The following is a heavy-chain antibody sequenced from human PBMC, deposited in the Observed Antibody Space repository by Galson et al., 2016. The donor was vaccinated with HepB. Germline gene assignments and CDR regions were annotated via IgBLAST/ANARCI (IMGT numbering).Heavy chain of an antibody. CDR3: ARGHYDFWSAYYLVRGQGPSYFDY. V-gene: IGHV3-74*01. Sequence: SQRLSCAASGFTLSNYWMHWVRQAPGKGLLWVSRSNTDGTSTTYADSVKGRFTISRENAKNTLYLQMNCLRAQDTAVYYCARGHYDFWSAYYLVRGQGPSYFDYWGQGTLVTVSS. CDR1: GFTLSNYW. D-gene: IGHD3-3*01. J-gene: IGHJ4*02. CDR2: SNTDGTST.